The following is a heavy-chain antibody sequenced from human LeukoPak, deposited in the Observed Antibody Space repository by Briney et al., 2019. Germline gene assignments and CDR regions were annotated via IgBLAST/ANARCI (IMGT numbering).Heavy chain of an antibody. V-gene: IGHV3-11*01. CDR1: GFTFSDYY. D-gene: IGHD6-6*01. CDR3: ARPIAARPLPFDY. Sequence: GGSLRLSCAASGFTFSDYYMSWIRQAPGKGLEWVSYTSSSGSTIYYADSVKGRFTISGDNAKNSLYLQMNSLRAEDTAVYYCARPIAARPLPFDYWGQGTLVTVSS. CDR2: TSSSGSTI. J-gene: IGHJ4*02.